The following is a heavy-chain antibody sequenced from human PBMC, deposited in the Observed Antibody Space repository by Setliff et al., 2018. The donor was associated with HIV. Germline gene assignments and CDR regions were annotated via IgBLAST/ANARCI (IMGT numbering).Heavy chain of an antibody. CDR2: IRVYNGNR. CDR3: ARGGGLKPFGYQLDY. D-gene: IGHD2-2*01. V-gene: IGHV1-18*01. Sequence: ASVKVSCKASGYTFSRFGITWVRQAPGQGLEWMGWIRVYNGNRDYALNFQGRVTLTTDTSASTAYMELTSLRSDDTAVYYCARGGGLKPFGYQLDYWGQGTLVTVSS. CDR1: GYTFSRFG. J-gene: IGHJ4*02.